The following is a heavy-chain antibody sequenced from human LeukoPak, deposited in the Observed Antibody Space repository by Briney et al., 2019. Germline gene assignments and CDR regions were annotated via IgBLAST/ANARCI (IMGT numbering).Heavy chain of an antibody. V-gene: IGHV3-23*01. CDR3: AKLGYSHPKGSFDY. CDR2: ISGSGSST. J-gene: IGHJ4*02. CDR1: GFTFSSYA. Sequence: GGSLRLSCAVSGFTFSSYAMSWVRQAPGKGLDWVSAISGSGSSTYYADTGKGRFTTSTDNSKNTLYLKMNSLRAEDTAVYYCAKLGYSHPKGSFDYWGQGTLVTVTS. D-gene: IGHD5-18*01.